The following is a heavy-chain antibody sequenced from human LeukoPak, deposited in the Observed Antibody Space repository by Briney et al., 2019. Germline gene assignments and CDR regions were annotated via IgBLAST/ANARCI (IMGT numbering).Heavy chain of an antibody. Sequence: ASVKVSCNASGYNVSDNYINWVRQAPGQGLEWMGIINPTVGSTSYAQRFQARVSMTRDMSTSTVYIQVNSLTSEDTAVYYCARGGVVPAARAPFDMWGQGTMVTVSS. CDR3: ARGGVVPAARAPFDM. D-gene: IGHD2-2*01. J-gene: IGHJ3*02. CDR2: INPTVGST. CDR1: GYNVSDNY. V-gene: IGHV1-46*01.